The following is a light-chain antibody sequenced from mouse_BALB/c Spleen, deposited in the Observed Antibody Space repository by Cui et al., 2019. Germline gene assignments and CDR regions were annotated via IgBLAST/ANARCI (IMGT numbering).Light chain of an antibody. CDR3: QQWSSNPPIT. J-gene: IGKJ5*01. Sequence: QIVLSQSPAILSASPGEKVTMTCRASSSVSYMHCYQQKPGSSPKPWIYATSNLASGVPARFSGSGSGISYSLTISRVEAEDAATYYCQQWSSNPPITFGAGTKLELK. CDR1: SSVSY. CDR2: ATS. V-gene: IGKV4-72*01.